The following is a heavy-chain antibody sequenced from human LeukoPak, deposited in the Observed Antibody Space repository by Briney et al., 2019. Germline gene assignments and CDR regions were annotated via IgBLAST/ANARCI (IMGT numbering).Heavy chain of an antibody. Sequence: PSETLSLTCTVSGGSISSYYWSWIRQPPGKGLEWIGYIYYSGSTNYNPSLKSRVTISVDTSKNQFSLKLSSVTAADTAVYYCARVWCGSSCTIDYWGQGTLVTVSS. CDR2: IYYSGST. CDR3: ARVWCGSSCTIDY. V-gene: IGHV4-59*01. J-gene: IGHJ4*02. D-gene: IGHD6-13*01. CDR1: GGSISSYY.